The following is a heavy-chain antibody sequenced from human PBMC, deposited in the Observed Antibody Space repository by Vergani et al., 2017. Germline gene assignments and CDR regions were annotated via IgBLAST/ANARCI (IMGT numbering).Heavy chain of an antibody. V-gene: IGHV1-69*11. CDR3: AIYPNLRTTVVTNWFDP. Sequence: QVQLVQSGAEVKKPGASVKVSCKASGGTFSSYAISWVRQAPGQGLEWMGRIIPILGTANYAQKFQGRVTITADESTSTAYMELSSLRSEDTAVYYCAIYPNLRTTVVTNWFDPWGQGTLVTVSS. D-gene: IGHD4-23*01. CDR2: IIPILGTA. J-gene: IGHJ5*02. CDR1: GGTFSSYA.